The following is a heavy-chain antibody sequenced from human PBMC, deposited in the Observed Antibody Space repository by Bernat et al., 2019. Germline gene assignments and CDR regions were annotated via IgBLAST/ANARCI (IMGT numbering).Heavy chain of an antibody. CDR1: GFTVSSNY. CDR2: IYSGGST. Sequence: EVQLVESGGGLVQPGGSLRLSCAASGFTVSSNYLNWIRQAPGKGLEWVSVIYSGGSTYYADSVKGRFTISRHNSKNTLFLQMNSLRAEDTAVYYCASHSGSYSPEYFQHWGQGTLVTVSS. D-gene: IGHD1-26*01. V-gene: IGHV3-53*04. CDR3: ASHSGSYSPEYFQH. J-gene: IGHJ1*01.